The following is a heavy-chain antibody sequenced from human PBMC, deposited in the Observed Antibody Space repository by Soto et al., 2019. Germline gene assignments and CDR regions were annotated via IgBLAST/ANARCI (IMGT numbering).Heavy chain of an antibody. CDR3: AKDLLLFGVVSSPFYGMDV. J-gene: IGHJ6*02. Sequence: GSLSLSCAASGFSFSSYWMSWVRQAPGKGLEWVANIKQDGSEKYYVDSVKGRFTISRDNAENSLYLQMNSLRAEDTALYYCAKDLLLFGVVSSPFYGMDVWGQGTTVTVSS. D-gene: IGHD3-3*01. CDR1: GFSFSSYW. V-gene: IGHV3-7*05. CDR2: IKQDGSEK.